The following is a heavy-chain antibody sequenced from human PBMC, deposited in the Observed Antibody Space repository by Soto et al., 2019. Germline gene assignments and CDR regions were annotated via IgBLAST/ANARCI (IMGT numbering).Heavy chain of an antibody. CDR3: ARDLTGGPTYYDFWSGYSPVDY. J-gene: IGHJ4*02. D-gene: IGHD3-3*01. CDR2: IDPSGGST. CDR1: GYNFTCYY. V-gene: IGHV1-46*03. Sequence: GVSVKVSSKASGYNFTCYYLYWVRQAPRQGLEWMGIIDPSGGSTSYAQKFQGRVSMTRDTSTSTVHMDLNSLRSEDTAVYYCARDLTGGPTYYDFWSGYSPVDYSGLGTLVTVSS.